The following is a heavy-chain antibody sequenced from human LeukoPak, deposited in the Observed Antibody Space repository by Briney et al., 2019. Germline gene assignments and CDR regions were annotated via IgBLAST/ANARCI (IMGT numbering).Heavy chain of an antibody. V-gene: IGHV3-23*01. Sequence: GGSLRLSCATSGFTIGNSDMTWVRQAPGKGLEWVSAISGSGGSAYYADSVKGRFTISRDNSKNTLYLQMNSLRAEDTAVYYCAKELAGDSSADYWGQGTLVTVSS. CDR1: GFTIGNSD. CDR2: ISGSGGSA. CDR3: AKELAGDSSADY. D-gene: IGHD3-22*01. J-gene: IGHJ4*02.